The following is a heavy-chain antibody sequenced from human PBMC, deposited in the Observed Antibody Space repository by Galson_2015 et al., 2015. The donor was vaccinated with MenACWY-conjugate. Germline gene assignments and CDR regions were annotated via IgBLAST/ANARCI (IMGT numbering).Heavy chain of an antibody. D-gene: IGHD1-26*01. V-gene: IGHV4-39*07. CDR2: IYYTENT. CDR1: GGSIGSRSHY. CDR3: ARRSIGDAFDI. Sequence: SETLSLTCTVSGGSIGSRSHYWGWIRQPPGKGLEWIGSIYYTENTYYNPSLMSRVTLSLDTSKNQVSLRLRSVTAGDTAVYYCARRSIGDAFDIWGQGTRVTVSS. J-gene: IGHJ3*02.